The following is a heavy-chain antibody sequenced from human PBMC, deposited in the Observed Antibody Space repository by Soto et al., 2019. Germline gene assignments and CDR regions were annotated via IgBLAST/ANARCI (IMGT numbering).Heavy chain of an antibody. J-gene: IGHJ4*02. V-gene: IGHV3-23*01. D-gene: IGHD3-3*01. Sequence: EVQLLESGGDFKQPGGSLRLSCEGSGFNFSNYALNWVRQAPGKRLEWVSVISGNSGTTYYAASVKGRFTISRDNSKKTLYLQMNGRRADDTAVYYCAKGRGITVFGVITPFDSWGQGTLVTVSS. CDR1: GFNFSNYA. CDR3: AKGRGITVFGVITPFDS. CDR2: ISGNSGTT.